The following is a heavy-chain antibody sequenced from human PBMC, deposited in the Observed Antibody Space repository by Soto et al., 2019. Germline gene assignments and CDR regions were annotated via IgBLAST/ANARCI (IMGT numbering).Heavy chain of an antibody. Sequence: LRLSCVASGFSVESDYMTWVRQAPGKGLEWVSVIYTTSLAYYADSVKGRFTISRDNSKNTLFLQMNGLRPEDTAVYYCARDSSLTRRGLDVWGQGTTVTVSS. V-gene: IGHV3-53*01. D-gene: IGHD4-17*01. CDR2: IYTTSLA. CDR1: GFSVESDY. J-gene: IGHJ6*02. CDR3: ARDSSLTRRGLDV.